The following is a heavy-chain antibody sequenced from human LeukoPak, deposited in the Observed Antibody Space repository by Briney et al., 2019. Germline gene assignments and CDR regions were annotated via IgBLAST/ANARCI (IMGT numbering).Heavy chain of an antibody. D-gene: IGHD3-3*01. CDR2: INPNSGGT. CDR3: ARELYSTRIRFYSY. J-gene: IGHJ4*02. Sequence: GAPVKVSCKASGYTFTGYYMHWVRQAPGQGLEWMGWINPNSGGTNYAQKFQGRVTMTRDTSISTAYMELSRLRSDDTAVYYCARELYSTRIRFYSYWGQGTLVTVSS. CDR1: GYTFTGYY. V-gene: IGHV1-2*02.